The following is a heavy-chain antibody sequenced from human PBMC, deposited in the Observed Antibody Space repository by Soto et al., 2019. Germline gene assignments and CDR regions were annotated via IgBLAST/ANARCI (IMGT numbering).Heavy chain of an antibody. D-gene: IGHD3-22*01. CDR2: ISAHTGSS. Sequence: QVQLVQSGAEVKKPGASVKVSCKASGYTFTSSGMSCVRQAPGQGLEWMGWISAHTGSSEYAQWFQGRVTMTTYRSTSTAYIELRSLRSDDTAGYYCARAFFYQGSDSRGYSFDAFDFWGTGTLVTVSS. J-gene: IGHJ3*01. CDR1: GYTFTSSG. CDR3: ARAFFYQGSDSRGYSFDAFDF. V-gene: IGHV1-18*01.